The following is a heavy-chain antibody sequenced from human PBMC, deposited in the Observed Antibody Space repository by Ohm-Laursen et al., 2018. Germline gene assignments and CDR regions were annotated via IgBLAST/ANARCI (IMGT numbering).Heavy chain of an antibody. J-gene: IGHJ3*02. V-gene: IGHV1-2*02. CDR1: GGTFSSYA. D-gene: IGHD2-21*02. CDR3: ARVVAYCGGDCYSDAFDI. CDR2: INPNSGGT. Sequence: ASVKVSCKVSGGTFSSYAISWVRQAPGQGLEWVGWINPNSGGTNYAQKFQGRVTMTRDTSISTAYMELSRLRSDDTAVYFCARVVAYCGGDCYSDAFDIWGQGTMVTVSS.